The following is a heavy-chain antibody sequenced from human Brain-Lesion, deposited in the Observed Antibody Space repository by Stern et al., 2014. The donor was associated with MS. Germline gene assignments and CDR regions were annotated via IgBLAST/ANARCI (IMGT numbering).Heavy chain of an antibody. Sequence: QLVESGPGLVKPSETLSLTCTVSGGSISSSTYYWAWIRQPPGKGLEWIGNIYYSGFTSYNPSLKSRVTISVDMSKNQFSLKLGSVTAADTAIYYCARHDSVPRPSQLYSARDRGPGYFDYWGQGTLVTVSS. CDR3: ARHDSVPRPSQLYSARDRGPGYFDY. CDR1: GGSISSSTYY. D-gene: IGHD1-26*01. CDR2: IYYSGFT. V-gene: IGHV4-39*01. J-gene: IGHJ4*02.